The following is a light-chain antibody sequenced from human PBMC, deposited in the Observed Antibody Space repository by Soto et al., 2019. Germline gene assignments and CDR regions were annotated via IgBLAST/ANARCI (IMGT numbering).Light chain of an antibody. CDR1: QGIRND. V-gene: IGKV1-6*01. CDR2: AAS. CDR3: LQDYNYPWT. J-gene: IGKJ1*01. Sequence: AIQMTQSPSSLSASVGDRVTITCRASQGIRNDLGWYQQEPGKAPKLLIYAASSLESGVPSRFSGSGSGTDFTLTISSLQPEDFATYYCLQDYNYPWTFGQGTKEEIK.